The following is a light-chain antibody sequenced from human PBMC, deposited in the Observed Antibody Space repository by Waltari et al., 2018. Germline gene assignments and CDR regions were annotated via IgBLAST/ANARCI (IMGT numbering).Light chain of an antibody. CDR2: AND. CDR1: NPNIETHYF. J-gene: IGLJ3*02. CDR3: QSYDSSLRAVV. Sequence: QSVLTQPPSVSAAPGQRVTISCPGGNPNIETHYFVHWYQQLPGTAPKLLISANDSRPSGVPDRFSGSKSGTSASLAITGLQAEDEADYYCQSYDSSLRAVVFGGGTKLTVL. V-gene: IGLV1-40*01.